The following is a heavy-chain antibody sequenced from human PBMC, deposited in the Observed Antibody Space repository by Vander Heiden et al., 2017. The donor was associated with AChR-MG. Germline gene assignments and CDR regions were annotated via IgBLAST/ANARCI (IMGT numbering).Heavy chain of an antibody. CDR1: GFTFSSYA. D-gene: IGHD2-15*01. J-gene: IGHJ6*02. Sequence: QVQLVASGGGVVQPGRSLRLSCAASGFTFSSYAMHWVRQAPGKGLEWVAVITYDGSNKYYADSVKGRFTIARDNSKNTLYLQMNSLRAEDTAVYYCARVYCSGGSCYEPYYYYGMDVWGQGTTVTVSS. V-gene: IGHV3-30-3*01. CDR2: ITYDGSNK. CDR3: ARVYCSGGSCYEPYYYYGMDV.